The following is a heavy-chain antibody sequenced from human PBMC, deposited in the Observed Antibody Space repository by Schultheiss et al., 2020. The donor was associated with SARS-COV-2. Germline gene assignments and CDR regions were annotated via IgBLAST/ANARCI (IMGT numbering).Heavy chain of an antibody. CDR3: VRGVGTGTYSDSFDI. J-gene: IGHJ3*02. Sequence: SETLSLTCPVSGGSISSYYWSWIRQPPGKGLEWIGEVSQAGSTKYNPSLKSRVTISIDTSKNEFSLKLKSVTAADTAVFFCVRGVGTGTYSDSFDIWGQGTRVTVSS. D-gene: IGHD3-10*01. V-gene: IGHV4-34*01. CDR1: GGSISSYY. CDR2: VSQAGST.